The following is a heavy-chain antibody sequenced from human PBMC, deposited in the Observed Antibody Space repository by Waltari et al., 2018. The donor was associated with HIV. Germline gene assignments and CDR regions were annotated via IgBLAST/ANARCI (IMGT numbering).Heavy chain of an antibody. V-gene: IGHV1-8*01. CDR2: MNLDSGDA. CDR1: GYTFADND. J-gene: IGHJ4*02. Sequence: QGRLVQSGAEMREPGASVKVSCKALGYTFADNDINWIRRAAGRGLEWLGWMNLDSGDAGFGQRFQGRLNMTRDTSANIGYLELFKLDSQDTAFYYCSLGRRGALFGDDWGQGTLVTVSS. D-gene: IGHD3-3*01. CDR3: SLGRRGALFGDD.